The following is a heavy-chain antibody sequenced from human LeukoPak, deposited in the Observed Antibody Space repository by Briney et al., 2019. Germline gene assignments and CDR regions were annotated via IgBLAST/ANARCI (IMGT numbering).Heavy chain of an antibody. Sequence: SETLSLTCSVSGGSINNNYWSWIRQPAGRGLEWVGRIYSNGNIDYNPSLKSRVTMSVDTSKNQFSLRLSSVTAEDTAVYYCARGVLVRGSASFDYWGQVTLVTVSS. J-gene: IGHJ4*02. CDR3: ARGVLVRGSASFDY. D-gene: IGHD3-10*01. CDR2: IYSNGNI. CDR1: GGSINNNY. V-gene: IGHV4-4*07.